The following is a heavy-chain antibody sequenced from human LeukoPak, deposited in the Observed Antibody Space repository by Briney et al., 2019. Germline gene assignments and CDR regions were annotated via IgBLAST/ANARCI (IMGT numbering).Heavy chain of an antibody. J-gene: IGHJ4*02. CDR3: ARRPGDSIVPREGIVYFDY. D-gene: IGHD3-22*01. CDR2: INHSGST. V-gene: IGHV4-34*01. CDR1: GGSFSGYY. Sequence: SETLSLTCAVYGGSFSGYYWSWIRQPPGKGLEWIGEINHSGSTNYNTSLKSRVTISVYTSKNQFSLKLSSVTAADTAVYHCARRPGDSIVPREGIVYFDYWGQGTLVTVSS.